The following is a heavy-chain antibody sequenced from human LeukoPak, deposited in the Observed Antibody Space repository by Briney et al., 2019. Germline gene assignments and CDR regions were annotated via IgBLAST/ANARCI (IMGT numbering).Heavy chain of an antibody. CDR2: INPNSGGT. CDR1: GYTFTDYY. V-gene: IGHV1-2*02. CDR3: ARDFYYDSSGYYYGAFDI. D-gene: IGHD3-22*01. J-gene: IGHJ3*02. Sequence: GASVKVSCKASGYTFTDYYIHWVRQAPGQGLEWMGWINPNSGGTNYAQKFQGRVTMTRDTSISTAYMELSRLRSDDTAVYYCARDFYYDSSGYYYGAFDIWGQGTMVTVSS.